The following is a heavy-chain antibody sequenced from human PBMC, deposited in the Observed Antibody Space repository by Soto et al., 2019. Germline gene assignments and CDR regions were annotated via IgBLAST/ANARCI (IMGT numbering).Heavy chain of an antibody. CDR1: GYTFTGYY. V-gene: IGHV1-2*04. D-gene: IGHD5-18*01. J-gene: IGHJ4*02. Sequence: ASVKVSCKASGYTFTGYYMHWVRQAPGQGLEWMGWINPNSGGTSYAQKFQGWVTMTRDTSISTAYMELSRLRSDDTAVYYCARAPGIQLWLSFDYWGQGTLVTVSS. CDR3: ARAPGIQLWLSFDY. CDR2: INPNSGGT.